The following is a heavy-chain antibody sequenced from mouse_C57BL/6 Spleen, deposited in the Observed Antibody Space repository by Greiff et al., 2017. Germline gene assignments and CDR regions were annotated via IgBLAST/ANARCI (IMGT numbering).Heavy chain of an antibody. CDR1: GFNIKDYY. V-gene: IGHV14-1*01. Sequence: VQLQQSGAELVRPGASVKLSCTASGFNIKDYYMHWVKQRPEQGLEWIGRIDPEDGDTEYAPKFQGKATMTADTSSNTAYLQLSSLTSEDTAGYYWTPYYFGSSHWYFDVWGTGTTVTVSS. CDR3: TPYYFGSSHWYFDV. J-gene: IGHJ1*03. D-gene: IGHD1-1*01. CDR2: IDPEDGDT.